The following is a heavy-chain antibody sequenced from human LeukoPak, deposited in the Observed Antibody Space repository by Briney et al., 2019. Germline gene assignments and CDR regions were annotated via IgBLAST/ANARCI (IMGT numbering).Heavy chain of an antibody. CDR3: ARDVVSSWGDYFDY. CDR1: GGSISSSSYY. CDR2: IYYSGST. V-gene: IGHV4-39*07. Sequence: PSETLSLTCTVSGGSISSSSYYWGWTRQPPGKGLEWIGSIYYSGSTYYNPSLKSRVTISVDTSKNQFSLKLSSVTAADTAVYYCARDVVSSWGDYFDYWGQGTLVTVSS. D-gene: IGHD6-13*01. J-gene: IGHJ4*02.